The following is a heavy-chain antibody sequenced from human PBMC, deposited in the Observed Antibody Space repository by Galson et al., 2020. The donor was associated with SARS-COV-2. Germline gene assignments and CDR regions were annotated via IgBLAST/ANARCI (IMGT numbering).Heavy chain of an antibody. V-gene: IGHV3-9*01. CDR1: GFTFNDYA. D-gene: IGHD3-9*01. Sequence: TGGSLRLSCVASGFTFNDYAMHWVRQAPGKGLERVADIGWNGGNVGYADAVKGRFAISRDNAKNSLYLQMNSLTVEDTALYYCAKFGGILNGDRPGTTRENINDYWGRGILVTVSS. CDR2: IGWNGGNV. J-gene: IGHJ4*02. CDR3: AKFGGILNGDRPGTTRENINDY.